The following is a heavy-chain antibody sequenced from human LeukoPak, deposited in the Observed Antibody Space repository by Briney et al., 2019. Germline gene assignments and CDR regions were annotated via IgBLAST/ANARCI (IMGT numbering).Heavy chain of an antibody. J-gene: IGHJ4*02. CDR1: GFTFDDYA. Sequence: GGSLRLSCAASGFTFDDYAMHWVRQAPGKGLEWVSGISWNSGSIGYADSVKGRFTISRDNAKNSLYLQMNSLRAEDTAVYYCAKGALRFLEWFHWGQGTLVTVSS. D-gene: IGHD3-3*01. V-gene: IGHV3-9*01. CDR2: ISWNSGSI. CDR3: AKGALRFLEWFH.